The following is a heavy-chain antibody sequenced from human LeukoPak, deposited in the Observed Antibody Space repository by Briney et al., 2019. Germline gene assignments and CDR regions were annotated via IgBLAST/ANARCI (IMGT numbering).Heavy chain of an antibody. CDR2: MSAGGGTT. V-gene: IGHV3-23*01. D-gene: IGHD3-22*01. Sequence: GGSLRLSCAASGFSFSSYAMNWVRQAPGKGLEWVSAMSAGGGTTYYADSVKGRFTISRDNSKNTLYLKMNSLRAEDTAVYYCAKVSDHFYDSSGYLDYWGQGTLVTVSS. CDR1: GFSFSSYA. J-gene: IGHJ4*02. CDR3: AKVSDHFYDSSGYLDY.